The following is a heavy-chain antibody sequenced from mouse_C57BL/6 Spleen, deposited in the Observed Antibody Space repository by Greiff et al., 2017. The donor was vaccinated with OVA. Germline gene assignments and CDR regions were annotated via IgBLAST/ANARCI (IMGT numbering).Heavy chain of an antibody. CDR3: AKVRGGAMDY. D-gene: IGHD1-1*01. V-gene: IGHV5-17*01. CDR2: ISSGSSTI. CDR1: GFTFSDYG. J-gene: IGHJ4*01. Sequence: VKLMESGGGLVKPGGSLKLSCAASGFTFSDYGMHWVRQAPEKGLEWVAYISSGSSTIYYADTVKGRFTISRDNAKNTLFLQMTSLRSEDTAMYYCAKVRGGAMDYWGQGTSVTVSS.